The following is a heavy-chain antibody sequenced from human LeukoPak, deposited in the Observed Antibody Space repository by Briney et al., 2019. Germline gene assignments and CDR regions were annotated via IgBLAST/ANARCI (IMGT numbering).Heavy chain of an antibody. CDR3: AREGGILTGYEDYMDV. Sequence: GASVKVSCKASGYTFTGYYMHWVRQAPGQGLEWMGRINPNSGGTNYAQKFQGRVTMTRDTSNSTAYMELSRLRSDDTAVYYCAREGGILTGYEDYMDVWGKGTTVTVSS. CDR1: GYTFTGYY. CDR2: INPNSGGT. D-gene: IGHD3-9*01. V-gene: IGHV1-2*06. J-gene: IGHJ6*03.